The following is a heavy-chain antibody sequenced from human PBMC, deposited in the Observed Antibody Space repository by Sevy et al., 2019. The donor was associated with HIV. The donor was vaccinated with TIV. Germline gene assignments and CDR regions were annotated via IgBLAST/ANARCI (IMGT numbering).Heavy chain of an antibody. Sequence: ASVKVSCRISRYSLNKFSMHWVRQAPGKGLEWMGSFDPEDGERIYAQKFQGRFSMTEDISTDTAYMELSSLRPDDTAVYYCAITREYYSDTSGYFDYWGQGTLVTVSS. CDR3: AITREYYSDTSGYFDY. CDR1: RYSLNKFS. V-gene: IGHV1-24*01. J-gene: IGHJ4*02. D-gene: IGHD3-22*01. CDR2: FDPEDGER.